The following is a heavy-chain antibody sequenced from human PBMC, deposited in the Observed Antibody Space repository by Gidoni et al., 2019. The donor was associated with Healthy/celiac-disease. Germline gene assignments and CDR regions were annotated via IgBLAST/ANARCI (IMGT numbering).Heavy chain of an antibody. J-gene: IGHJ6*02. V-gene: IGHV3-23*01. D-gene: IGHD2-15*01. CDR3: AKGGVYSAYYSLDV. CDR2: IADSGGST. Sequence: EVQLLESGGGLAQPGGSLRLSCAASGFPFRNYAMGWVRQAPGRGLEWVSGIADSGGSTYYADSVRGRFTISRDNSKNTLYLQMNSLRAEDTAVFYCAKGGVYSAYYSLDVWGQGTTVTVSS. CDR1: GFPFRNYA.